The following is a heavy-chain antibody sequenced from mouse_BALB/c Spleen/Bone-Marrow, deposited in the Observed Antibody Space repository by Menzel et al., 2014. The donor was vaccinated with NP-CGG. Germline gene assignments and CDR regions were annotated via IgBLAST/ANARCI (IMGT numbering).Heavy chain of an antibody. J-gene: IGHJ2*01. CDR1: GYSFTGYY. CDR3: AREYYGNYVLDY. V-gene: IGHV1-31*01. Sequence: VQLQQSGPELVKPGASVKISCKASGYSFTGYYMHWVKQSHVKNLEWIGRINPYNGATSYNQNFKDKASLTVDKSSSTAYMELHSLTSEDSAVYYCAREYYGNYVLDYWGQGTTLTVSS. CDR2: INPYNGAT. D-gene: IGHD2-1*01.